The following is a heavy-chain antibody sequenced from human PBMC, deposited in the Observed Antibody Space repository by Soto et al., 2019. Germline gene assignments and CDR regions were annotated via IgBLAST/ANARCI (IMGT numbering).Heavy chain of an antibody. CDR1: GFTFRSYA. Sequence: GGSLRLSCAASGFTFRSYAMSWVRQAPGKGLEWVSAIGGSSGSTDYADSVKGRFTISRDNSKNTLFLQMNSLRAEDTAVYYCAKDRSSTSCYAFDYWGQGTLVTVSS. D-gene: IGHD2-2*01. CDR3: AKDRSSTSCYAFDY. V-gene: IGHV3-23*01. J-gene: IGHJ4*02. CDR2: IGGSSGST.